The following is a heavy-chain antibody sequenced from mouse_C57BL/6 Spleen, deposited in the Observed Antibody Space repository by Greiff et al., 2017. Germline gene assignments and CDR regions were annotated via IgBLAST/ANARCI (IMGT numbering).Heavy chain of an antibody. D-gene: IGHD2-4*01. V-gene: IGHV1-55*01. J-gene: IGHJ4*01. Sequence: QVQLQQSGAELVKPGASVKMSCKASGYTFTSYWITWVKQRPGQGLEWIGDIYPGSGSTNYNEKFKSKATLTVDTSSSTAYMQLSSLTSEDSAVYYCARDDYDDGYRMDYWGQGTSVTVSS. CDR1: GYTFTSYW. CDR2: IYPGSGST. CDR3: ARDDYDDGYRMDY.